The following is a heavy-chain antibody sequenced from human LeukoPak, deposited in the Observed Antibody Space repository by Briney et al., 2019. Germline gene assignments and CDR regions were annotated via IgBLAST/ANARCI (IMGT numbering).Heavy chain of an antibody. D-gene: IGHD2-2*01. J-gene: IGHJ5*02. Sequence: GGSLRLSCAASGFTFSSYWMHWVRQAPGKGLVWVSRINSDGSSTSYAVSVKGRFTISRDNAKNTLYLQMNSLRAEDTAVYYCARGTSLYNWFDPWGQGTLVTVSS. CDR2: INSDGSST. CDR1: GFTFSSYW. CDR3: ARGTSLYNWFDP. V-gene: IGHV3-74*01.